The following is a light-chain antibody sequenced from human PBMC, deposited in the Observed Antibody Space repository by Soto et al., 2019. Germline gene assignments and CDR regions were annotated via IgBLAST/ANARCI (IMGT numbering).Light chain of an antibody. CDR3: QVWESTTDHVI. CDR1: NIGTKS. CDR2: HDS. Sequence: SYELTQPPAVSVAPGETARITCGGNNIGTKSVHWYQQRPGQAPVVVIHHDSDRPSGIPERFSASNSGNTATLTISRVEAGDEAXXYCQVWESTTDHVIFGGGTKLTVL. V-gene: IGLV3-21*01. J-gene: IGLJ2*01.